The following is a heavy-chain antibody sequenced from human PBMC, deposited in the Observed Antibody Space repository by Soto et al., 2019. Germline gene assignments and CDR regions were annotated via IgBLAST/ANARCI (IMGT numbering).Heavy chain of an antibody. V-gene: IGHV1-46*01. CDR2: INPSGGRT. J-gene: IGHJ4*02. D-gene: IGHD3-22*01. Sequence: SVKVSCKASGNSFTTYYMHWVRQAPGQGLEWMGIINPSGGRTTYAQKFQGRVTMTRDTSTSTFHMELSSLTSEDTAVYYCAGLYHYDSSGYYDYWGQGTLVTVSS. CDR1: GNSFTTYY. CDR3: AGLYHYDSSGYYDY.